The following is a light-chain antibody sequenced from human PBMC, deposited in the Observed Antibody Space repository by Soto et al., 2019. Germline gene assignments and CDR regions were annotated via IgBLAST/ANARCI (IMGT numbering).Light chain of an antibody. CDR3: GSYKNSITRVV. J-gene: IGLJ2*01. Sequence: QSVLTQPASVSGSPGQSITISCTGTSSDVGGYNYVSWYQQHPGKAPKLMIYDVSNRPSGVSNRFSGSKSGNTASLTISGLQAGDEADYYCGSYKNSITRVVFGGGTKLTVL. CDR1: SSDVGGYNY. CDR2: DVS. V-gene: IGLV2-14*01.